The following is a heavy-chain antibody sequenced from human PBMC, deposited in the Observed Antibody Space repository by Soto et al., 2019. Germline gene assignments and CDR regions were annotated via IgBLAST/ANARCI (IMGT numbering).Heavy chain of an antibody. Sequence: PGESLKISCKGSGYSFTSYWVGWVRQMPGKGLEWMGIIYPGDSDTRYSPSFQGQVTISADKSISTAYLQWSSLKASDTAMYYCARRASSSWRAGWFDPWGQGTLVTVSS. CDR2: IYPGDSDT. D-gene: IGHD6-13*01. CDR1: GYSFTSYW. CDR3: ARRASSSWRAGWFDP. V-gene: IGHV5-51*01. J-gene: IGHJ5*02.